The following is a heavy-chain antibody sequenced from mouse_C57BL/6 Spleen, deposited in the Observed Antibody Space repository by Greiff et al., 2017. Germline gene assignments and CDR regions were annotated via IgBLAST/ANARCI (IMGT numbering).Heavy chain of an antibody. V-gene: IGHV5-9*01. Sequence: EVQLVESGGGLVKPGGSLKLSCAASGFTFSSYTMSWVRQTPEKRLEWVATISGGSGNTYYPDSVKGRFTISRDNAKNTLYLQMGSLRSEDTALYYCARYSSPFDYWGQGTTLTVSS. CDR2: ISGGSGNT. CDR3: ARYSSPFDY. D-gene: IGHD1-1*01. J-gene: IGHJ2*01. CDR1: GFTFSSYT.